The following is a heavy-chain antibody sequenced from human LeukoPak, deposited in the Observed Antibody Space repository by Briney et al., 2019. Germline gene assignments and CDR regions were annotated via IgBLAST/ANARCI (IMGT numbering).Heavy chain of an antibody. J-gene: IGHJ5*02. D-gene: IGHD1-26*01. CDR2: ISAYNGNT. CDR1: GYTFTSYG. Sequence: GASVKVSCKASGYTFTSYGISWVRQAPGQGLEWMGWISAYNGNTNYAQKLQGRVTMTTDTSTSTAYMELRSLRSDDTAVYYCARVLNEVGATGRHWFDPWGQGTLVTVSS. CDR3: ARVLNEVGATGRHWFDP. V-gene: IGHV1-18*01.